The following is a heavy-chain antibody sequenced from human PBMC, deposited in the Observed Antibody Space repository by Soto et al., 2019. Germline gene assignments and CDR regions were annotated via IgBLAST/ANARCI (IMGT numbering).Heavy chain of an antibody. J-gene: IGHJ3*02. CDR3: AREGGLLRDGAFDI. V-gene: IGHV3-21*01. CDR1: GFTFSSYS. D-gene: IGHD1-26*01. CDR2: ISSSSNYI. Sequence: GGSLRLSCAASGFTFSSYSMNWVRQAPGKGLEWVSSISSSSNYIYYADSVKGRLTISRDNAENSLYLKMNSLRAEDTAVYYCAREGGLLRDGAFDIWGQGQWSPSPQ.